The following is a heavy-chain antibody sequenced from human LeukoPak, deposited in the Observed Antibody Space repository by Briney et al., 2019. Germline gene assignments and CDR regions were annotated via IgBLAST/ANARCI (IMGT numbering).Heavy chain of an antibody. CDR3: ARDGAGAEGIDY. CDR1: GFTFSSYS. Sequence: GSLRLSCAASGFTFSSYSMNWVRQAPGKVLEWVSSISSSSSYIYYADSVRGRFTISRDNAKNSLYLQMNSLRVEDTAVYYCARDGAGAEGIDYWGQGTLVTVSS. D-gene: IGHD1-26*01. J-gene: IGHJ4*02. V-gene: IGHV3-21*01. CDR2: ISSSSSYI.